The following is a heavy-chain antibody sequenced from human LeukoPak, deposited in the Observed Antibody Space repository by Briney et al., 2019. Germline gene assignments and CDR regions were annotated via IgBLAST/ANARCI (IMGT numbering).Heavy chain of an antibody. CDR1: GGSISSYY. CDR3: ARHYYYYDSSGYYNYYMDV. J-gene: IGHJ6*03. V-gene: IGHV4-4*09. Sequence: SETLSLTCTVSGGSISSYYWSWIRQPPGKGLEWIGYIYTSGSTNYNPSLKSRVTISVDTSKNQFSLKLSSVTAADTAVYYCARHYYYYDSSGYYNYYMDVWGKGTTVTVSS. CDR2: IYTSGST. D-gene: IGHD3-22*01.